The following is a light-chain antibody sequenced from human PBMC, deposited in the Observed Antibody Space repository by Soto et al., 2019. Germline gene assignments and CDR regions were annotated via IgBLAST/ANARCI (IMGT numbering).Light chain of an antibody. CDR1: SSNLGAPYD. V-gene: IGLV1-40*01. CDR3: FSFTTTSTHV. Sequence: QSVLTQPPSVSGAPGQRVTISCTGSSSNLGAPYDVHWYQQLPGTAPRLLIYGNNNRPSGVPDRFSGSKSGTSASLAITGLQAEDEAEYFCFSFTTTSTHVFGTGTKLTVL. J-gene: IGLJ1*01. CDR2: GNN.